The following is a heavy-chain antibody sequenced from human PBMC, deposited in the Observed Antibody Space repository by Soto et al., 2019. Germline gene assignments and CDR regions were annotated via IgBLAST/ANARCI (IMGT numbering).Heavy chain of an antibody. CDR3: ARSGKAGITVAGPMDY. Sequence: QVQLVQSGAEAKKPGASVKISCTASECFTCYGMQWVRQAPGQRPAWMGWINGGNGDTKYSQKFQGRATFARDTSAITAHMHLSSLRSEDTALYYCARSGKAGITVAGPMDYGGQGTLVTVPS. J-gene: IGHJ4*02. CDR2: INGGNGDT. D-gene: IGHD6-19*01. V-gene: IGHV1-3*01. CDR1: ECFTCYG.